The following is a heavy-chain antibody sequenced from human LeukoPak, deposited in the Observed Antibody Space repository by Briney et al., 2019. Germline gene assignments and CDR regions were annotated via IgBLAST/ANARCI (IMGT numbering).Heavy chain of an antibody. D-gene: IGHD3-22*01. CDR3: AEGRAIDYDSSGYYRLVFPFDY. V-gene: IGHV3-38-3*01. J-gene: IGHJ4*02. CDR1: GFTVSSNE. CDR2: ISGGST. Sequence: PGGSLRLSCAASGFTVSSNEMSWVRQAPGKGLEWVSSISGGSTYYADSVKGRFTISRDNSKNTLYLQMNSLRAEDTAVYYCAEGRAIDYDSSGYYRLVFPFDYWGQGTLVTVSS.